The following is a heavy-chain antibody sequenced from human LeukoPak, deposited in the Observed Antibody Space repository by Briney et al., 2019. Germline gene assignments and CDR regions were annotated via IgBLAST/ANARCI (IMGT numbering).Heavy chain of an antibody. CDR3: ARGVARSSKFHFSYYFDY. V-gene: IGHV4-34*01. J-gene: IGHJ4*02. CDR1: DGSFNDSY. Sequence: SETLSLTCAVYDGSFNDSYWSWLRQSPGKGLEWIGEINHSGSTNYNPSLWSRVTMAVDTSKNQFSLKLSSVTAADTAVYYCARGVARSSKFHFSYYFDYWGQGTLVTVSS. CDR2: INHSGST. D-gene: IGHD6-6*01.